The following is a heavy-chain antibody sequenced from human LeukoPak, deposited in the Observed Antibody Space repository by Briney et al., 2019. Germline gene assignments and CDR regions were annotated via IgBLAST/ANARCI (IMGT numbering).Heavy chain of an antibody. CDR3: ARDRRGRIYCSSTSCYLPFDY. CDR2: ISAYNGNT. CDR1: GYTFTSYG. Sequence: GASVKVSCKASGYTFTSYGISWVRQAPGQGLEWMGWISAYNGNTNYAQKLQGRVNMTTDTSTSTAYMELRSLRSDDTAVYYWARDRRGRIYCSSTSCYLPFDYWGQGTLVTVSS. D-gene: IGHD2-2*01. J-gene: IGHJ4*02. V-gene: IGHV1-18*04.